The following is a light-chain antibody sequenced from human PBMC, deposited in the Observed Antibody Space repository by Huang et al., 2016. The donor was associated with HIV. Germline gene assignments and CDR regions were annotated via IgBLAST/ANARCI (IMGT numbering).Light chain of an antibody. CDR2: DTS. V-gene: IGKV1-33*01. Sequence: DMQMTQSPSSLSASIGDRVTITCQAGHDSKKFLNWYQQKTGGAPKLLISDTSNLAPGVPSRFSGGRAGTDFILTINRLEAEDVATYYCQHYNSPLYTFGQGTKLEIK. CDR1: HDSKKF. J-gene: IGKJ2*01. CDR3: QHYNSPLYT.